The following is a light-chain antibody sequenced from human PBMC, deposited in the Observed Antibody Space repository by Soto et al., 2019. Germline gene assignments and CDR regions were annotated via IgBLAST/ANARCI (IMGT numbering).Light chain of an antibody. CDR2: GAT. Sequence: DIQMTQSPSSLSASIGDRVTIICRASEGINNYLAWFQQKPGKAPKSLIYGATYLQSGVPSRFSGSEFGTEFSPTISSLQPEDIATYYCQQYQRYPPSFGGGTKVDNK. CDR1: EGINNY. J-gene: IGKJ4*01. V-gene: IGKV1-16*01. CDR3: QQYQRYPPS.